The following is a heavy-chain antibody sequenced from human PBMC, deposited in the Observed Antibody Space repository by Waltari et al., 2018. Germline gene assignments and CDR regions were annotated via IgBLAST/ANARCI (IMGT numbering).Heavy chain of an antibody. CDR3: ARDAEDIVESGAFDI. CDR1: GFPFSSYT. D-gene: IGHD2-15*01. Sequence: EVQLVESGGGLVKPGESLRLSCAASGFPFSSYTINWVRQAPGKGLELVSSISTSGSYRYDADSVKGRFTITRDNAKNSLSLQMTHLRVEDTALYYCARDAEDIVESGAFDIWGQGTVVTVSS. J-gene: IGHJ3*02. CDR2: ISTSGSYR. V-gene: IGHV3-21*01.